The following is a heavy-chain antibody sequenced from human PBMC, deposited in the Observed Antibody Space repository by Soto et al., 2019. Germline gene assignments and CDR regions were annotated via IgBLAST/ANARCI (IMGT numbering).Heavy chain of an antibody. CDR2: ISYDGSNK. CDR1: GFTFSSYA. V-gene: IGHV3-30-3*01. J-gene: IGHJ4*02. D-gene: IGHD2-15*01. CDR3: ARDRSWSHFDY. Sequence: GGSLRLSCAASGFTFSSYAMHWVRQAPGKGLEWVAVISYDGSNKYYADSVKGRFTISRDNSKNTLYLQMNSLRAEDTAVYYCARDRSWSHFDYWGQGTLVTVSS.